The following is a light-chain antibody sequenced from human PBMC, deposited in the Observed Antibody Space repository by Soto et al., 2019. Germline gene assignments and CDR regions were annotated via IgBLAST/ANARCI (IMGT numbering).Light chain of an antibody. CDR1: QDINTY. Sequence: DIQLTQSPSFLSESVGDRVTITCRASQDINTYLAWYQQKPGKAPKLLIFAASTLQNGVPSRFSGSGSGTEFTVTITSLLLEYFATYYCQQRKSYPITFGQGTRLEIK. CDR3: QQRKSYPIT. J-gene: IGKJ5*01. CDR2: AAS. V-gene: IGKV1-9*01.